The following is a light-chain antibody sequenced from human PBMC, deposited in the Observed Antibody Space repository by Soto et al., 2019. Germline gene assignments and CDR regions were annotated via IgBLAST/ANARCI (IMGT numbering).Light chain of an antibody. V-gene: IGKV2-28*01. CDR1: QRLLHSNGYNY. CDR3: MQALQSPRT. CDR2: LGS. J-gene: IGKJ2*01. Sequence: DVVMTQSPLSLPVNTGEPASISCNSRQRLLHSNGYNYLDWYLQRPGQSPQLLVYLGSHRASGVPYRFSGSGSGTDFTLKSTRGESEDVGVYYCMQALQSPRTFGQGAKLEIK.